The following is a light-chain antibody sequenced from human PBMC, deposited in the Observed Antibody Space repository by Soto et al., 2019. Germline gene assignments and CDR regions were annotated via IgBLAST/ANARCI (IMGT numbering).Light chain of an antibody. Sequence: EVVLAQSPGTLSLSPGPRAPLSCRASQSVDSNLAWYQQRPGQPPRLLISGASTRASGVPVRFSGSGSGTYFTLTISRLEPEDFALYFCQQYAASPITFAQGTRLEIK. CDR1: QSVDSN. CDR3: QQYAASPIT. CDR2: GAS. J-gene: IGKJ5*01. V-gene: IGKV3-20*01.